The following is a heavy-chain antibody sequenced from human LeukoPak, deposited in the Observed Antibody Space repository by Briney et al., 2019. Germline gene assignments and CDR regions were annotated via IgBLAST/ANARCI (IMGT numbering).Heavy chain of an antibody. D-gene: IGHD6-19*01. CDR3: ARDPSSGWYVFDY. CDR1: GYTFTGYY. CDR2: INPNSGGT. V-gene: IGHV1-2*04. J-gene: IGHJ4*02. Sequence: SVKVSCEASGYTFTGYYMHWVRQAPGQGLEWMGWINPNSGGTNYAQKFQGWVTMTRDTSISTAYMELSRLRSDDTVVYYCARDPSSGWYVFDYWGQGTLVTVSS.